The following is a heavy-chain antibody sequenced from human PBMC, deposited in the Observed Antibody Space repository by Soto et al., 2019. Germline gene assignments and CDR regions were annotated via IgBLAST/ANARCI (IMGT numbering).Heavy chain of an antibody. Sequence: SVKVSCKASGGTFSSYAISWVRQAPGQGLEWMGGIIPISGTANYAQKFQGRVTITADESTSTAYMELSSLRSEDTAVYYCARSTTVTTSYWYFDLWGRGTLVTVS. D-gene: IGHD4-17*01. J-gene: IGHJ2*01. CDR1: GGTFSSYA. V-gene: IGHV1-69*13. CDR3: ARSTTVTTSYWYFDL. CDR2: IIPISGTA.